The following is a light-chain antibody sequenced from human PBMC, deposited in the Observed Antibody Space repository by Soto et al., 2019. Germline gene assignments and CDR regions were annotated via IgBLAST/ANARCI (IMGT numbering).Light chain of an antibody. CDR1: NSNIETNY. Sequence: QSVLTQPPSASGTPGQTVVISCSGSNSNIETNYVFWYQQLPGAAPKPLMYRNSQRPSGVPDRFSGSKSGTSAFLAISGLRSDDEADYYCASWDDSLIGWVFGGGTKLTVL. V-gene: IGLV1-47*01. CDR2: RNS. CDR3: ASWDDSLIGWV. J-gene: IGLJ3*02.